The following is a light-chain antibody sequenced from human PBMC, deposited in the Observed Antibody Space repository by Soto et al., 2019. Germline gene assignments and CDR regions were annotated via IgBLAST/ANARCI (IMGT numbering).Light chain of an antibody. Sequence: WTQYHENMYLSPVERATLSCMAVQSVSNNDLAWYQQKPGQAPRLLIYGASNRATGIPDRFSGSGSGTDFTLTISRLEPEDFAVYSCQQRSNSLTFGGSAMVQI. CDR1: QSVSNND. J-gene: IGKJ4*01. CDR3: QQRSNSLT. V-gene: IGKV3D-20*02. CDR2: GAS.